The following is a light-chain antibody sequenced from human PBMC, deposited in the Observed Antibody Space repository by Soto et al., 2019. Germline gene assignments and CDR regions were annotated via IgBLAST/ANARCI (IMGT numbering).Light chain of an antibody. Sequence: DIVMTQSPDSLAVSLGERATINCKSSQNLFYRSNNKNYLAWYQQKPGQPPKLLIHWASSRESGVPDRFSGSGSGTDFTLTIASRQPEDVAVYYCQHYWTAPLAFGGGTEVEIK. J-gene: IGKJ4*01. V-gene: IGKV4-1*01. CDR2: WAS. CDR1: QNLFYRSNNKNY. CDR3: QHYWTAPLA.